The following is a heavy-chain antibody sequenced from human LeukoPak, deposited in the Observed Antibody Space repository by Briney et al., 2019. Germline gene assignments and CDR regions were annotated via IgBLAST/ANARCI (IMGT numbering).Heavy chain of an antibody. V-gene: IGHV4-59*12. CDR3: ARGAHVLRYFDWSAGVTEYFQH. D-gene: IGHD3-9*01. J-gene: IGHJ1*01. CDR1: GGSISSYY. CDR2: IYYSGST. Sequence: PSETLSLTCTVSGGSISSYYWSWIRQPPGKGLEWIGYIYYSGSTNYNPSLKSRVTISVDTSKNQFSLKLSSVSAADTAVYYCARGAHVLRYFDWSAGVTEYFQHWDQGTLVTVSS.